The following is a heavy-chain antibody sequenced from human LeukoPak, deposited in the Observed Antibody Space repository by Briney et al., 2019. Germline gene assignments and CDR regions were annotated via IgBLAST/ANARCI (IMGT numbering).Heavy chain of an antibody. CDR1: GYTFTSYD. Sequence: ASVKVSCKASGYTFTSYDINWVRQATGQGLEWMGWMNPNSGNTGYAQKFQGRVTMTRNTSISTAYMELSSLRSDDTAVYYCARDIGYYYDSSGPPDYWGQGTLVTVSS. CDR2: MNPNSGNT. CDR3: ARDIGYYYDSSGPPDY. D-gene: IGHD3-22*01. V-gene: IGHV1-8*01. J-gene: IGHJ4*02.